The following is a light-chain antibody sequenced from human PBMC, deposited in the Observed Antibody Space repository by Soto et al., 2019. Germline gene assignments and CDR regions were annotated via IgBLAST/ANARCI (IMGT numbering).Light chain of an antibody. CDR3: CSYAGSYTFYV. J-gene: IGLJ1*01. CDR2: DVS. V-gene: IGLV2-11*01. CDR1: SSDVGGYDR. Sequence: QSVLTQPASVSGSPGQSINISCTGTSSDVGGYDRVSWYQQHPGKAPKLMIYDVSKRPSGVPDRFSGSKSGNTASLAISGLQAEDEADYYCCSYAGSYTFYVFGTGTKLTVL.